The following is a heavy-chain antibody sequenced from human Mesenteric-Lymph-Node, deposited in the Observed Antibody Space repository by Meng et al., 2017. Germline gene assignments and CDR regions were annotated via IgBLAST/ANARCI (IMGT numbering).Heavy chain of an antibody. CDR1: GYTFTGYY. CDR3: ARGGVLTGTGDTDAFDI. J-gene: IGHJ3*02. V-gene: IGHV1-2*02. D-gene: IGHD3-9*01. Sequence: ASVKVSCKASGYTFTGYYMHWVRQAPGQGLEWMGWINANSGGTKYAQNFKGRVTMTWDTSISTAYMELSRLTSDDTAVYYCARGGVLTGTGDTDAFDIWGQGAMVTVSS. CDR2: INANSGGT.